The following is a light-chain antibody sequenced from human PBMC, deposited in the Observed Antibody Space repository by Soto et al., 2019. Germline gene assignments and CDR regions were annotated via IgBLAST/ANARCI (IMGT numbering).Light chain of an antibody. CDR1: QSLVYSDGNTY. CDR2: KVS. V-gene: IGKV2-30*01. CDR3: MQGTHWPPT. J-gene: IGKJ5*01. Sequence: DVVMTQSPLSLPVTLGQPASISCRSSQSLVYSDGNTYLNWFQQRPGQSPRRLIYKVSIRDSGVPDRFSGRGSGTDFTLKISRVEAVDVGGYYCMQGTHWPPTFGQGTRLEIK.